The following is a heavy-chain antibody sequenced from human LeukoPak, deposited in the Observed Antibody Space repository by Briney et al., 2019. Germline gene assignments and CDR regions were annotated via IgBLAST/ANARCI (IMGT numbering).Heavy chain of an antibody. D-gene: IGHD1-14*01. CDR3: AGRGLTGYYYYMDV. CDR1: GYTFTGYY. CDR2: INPNSGGT. Sequence: GSVKVSCKASGYTFTGYYMHWVRQAPGQGLEWMGWINPNSGGTNYAQKFQGRVTMTRDTSISTAYMELSRLRSDDTAVYYCAGRGLTGYYYYMDVWGKGTTVTVSS. V-gene: IGHV1-2*02. J-gene: IGHJ6*03.